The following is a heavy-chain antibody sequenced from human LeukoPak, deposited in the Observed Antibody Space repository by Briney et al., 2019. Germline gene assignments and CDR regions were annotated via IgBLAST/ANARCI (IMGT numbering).Heavy chain of an antibody. Sequence: ASVKVSCKASGYTFTSYGVSWVRQAPGQGLEWMGWISAYNGNTHYAQKLQGRVTMTTDTSTSTVYMELRSLRSDDTAVYYCARGSPPRRNYDSRGYYSYYFDYWGQGTLVTVSS. CDR3: ARGSPPRRNYDSRGYYSYYFDY. D-gene: IGHD3-22*01. CDR1: GYTFTSYG. V-gene: IGHV1-18*01. J-gene: IGHJ4*02. CDR2: ISAYNGNT.